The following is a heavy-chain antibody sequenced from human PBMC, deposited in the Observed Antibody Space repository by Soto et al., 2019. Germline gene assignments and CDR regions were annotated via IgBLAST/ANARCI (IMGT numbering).Heavy chain of an antibody. Sequence: QLQLQESGPGLVKPSETLSLTCTVSGGSISSSSYYWGWIRQPPGKGLEWIGSIYYSGSTYYNPPLKSRVTISVDTSKNQFSLKLSSVTAADTAVYYCASPDSSSWPYFDYWGQGTLVTVSS. D-gene: IGHD6-13*01. J-gene: IGHJ4*02. V-gene: IGHV4-39*01. CDR3: ASPDSSSWPYFDY. CDR1: GGSISSSSYY. CDR2: IYYSGST.